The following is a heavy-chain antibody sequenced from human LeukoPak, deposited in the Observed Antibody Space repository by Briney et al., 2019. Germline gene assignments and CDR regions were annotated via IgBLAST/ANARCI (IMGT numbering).Heavy chain of an antibody. J-gene: IGHJ4*02. V-gene: IGHV3-74*01. CDR3: ASLGYTDYYDSSGYSDY. CDR1: GFTFSSYW. CDR2: INSDGSST. D-gene: IGHD3-22*01. Sequence: GGSLRLSCAASGFTFSSYWMHWVRQAPGKGLVWVSRINSDGSSTSYADSVKGRFTISRDNAKNTLYLQMNSLRAEDTAVYYCASLGYTDYYDSSGYSDYWGQGTLVTVSS.